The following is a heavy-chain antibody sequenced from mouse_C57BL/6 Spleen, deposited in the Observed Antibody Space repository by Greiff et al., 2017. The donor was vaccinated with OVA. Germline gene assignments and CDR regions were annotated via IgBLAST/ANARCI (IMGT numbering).Heavy chain of an antibody. J-gene: IGHJ4*01. D-gene: IGHD1-1*01. CDR2: IWTGGGT. V-gene: IGHV2-9-1*01. CDR1: GFSLTSYA. Sequence: QVQLKESGPGLVAPSQSLSITCTVSGFSLTSYAISWVRQPPGKGLEWLGVIWTGGGTNYNSALKSRLSISKDNSKSQVFLKMNSLQTDDTARYYCARKGVITTVVATDYYAMDYWGQGTSVTVSS. CDR3: ARKGVITTVVATDYYAMDY.